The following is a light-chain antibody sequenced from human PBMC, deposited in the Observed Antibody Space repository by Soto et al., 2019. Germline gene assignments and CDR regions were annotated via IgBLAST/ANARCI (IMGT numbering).Light chain of an antibody. Sequence: EIVLTQSPATLSLSPGERGTLSCRASQSVSSHLAWYQQKPGQAPRLLIYGASTSATAVPARFTASGSGTEFTLSISSLQSDDFGVYYCQQYDTWPRTFGQGTKVDIK. J-gene: IGKJ1*01. CDR3: QQYDTWPRT. CDR2: GAS. CDR1: QSVSSH. V-gene: IGKV3-15*01.